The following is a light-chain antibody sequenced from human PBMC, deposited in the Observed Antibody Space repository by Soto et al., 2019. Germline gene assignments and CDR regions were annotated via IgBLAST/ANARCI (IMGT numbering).Light chain of an antibody. CDR3: SSYTTSNTRQIV. Sequence: QSVLTQPASVSGSPGQSINISCTGTSSDVGGYNYVFWYQHHPGKAPKLIIYDVSNRPSVVSNPFSGSKSGNTASLTISGLQPEDEADYYCSSYTTSNTRQIVFGTGTKVTVL. CDR1: SSDVGGYNY. J-gene: IGLJ1*01. CDR2: DVS. V-gene: IGLV2-14*03.